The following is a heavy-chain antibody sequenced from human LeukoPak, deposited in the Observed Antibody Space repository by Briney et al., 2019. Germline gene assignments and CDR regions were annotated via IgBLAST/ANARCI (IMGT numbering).Heavy chain of an antibody. V-gene: IGHV4-31*03. Sequence: SETLSLTCTVPGGSIISSRYYWGWIRQPPGKGLEWIGYIYYSGSTHYNPSLKSRVTISVDTSKNQFSLKLSSVTAADTAVYYCARGMIGNFGYWGQGTLVTVSS. D-gene: IGHD3-22*01. CDR2: IYYSGST. CDR3: ARGMIGNFGY. CDR1: GGSIISSRYY. J-gene: IGHJ4*02.